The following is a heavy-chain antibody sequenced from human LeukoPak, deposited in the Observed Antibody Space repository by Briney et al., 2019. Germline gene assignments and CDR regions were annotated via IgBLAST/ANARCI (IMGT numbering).Heavy chain of an antibody. CDR2: INPNSGGT. CDR1: GYTFTGYY. D-gene: IGHD2-2*01. J-gene: IGHJ5*02. V-gene: IGHV1-2*06. Sequence: ASVKVSCKASGYTFTGYYMHWVRQAPGQGLAWMGLINPNSGGTNYAQKFQGRVTMTRDTSISTAYMELSRLRSDDTAVYYCARGGVIVVVPDNWFDPWGQGTLVTVSS. CDR3: ARGGVIVVVPDNWFDP.